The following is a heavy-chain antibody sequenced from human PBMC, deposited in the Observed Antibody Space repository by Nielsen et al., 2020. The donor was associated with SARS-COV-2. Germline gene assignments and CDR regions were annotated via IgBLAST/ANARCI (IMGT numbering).Heavy chain of an antibody. J-gene: IGHJ6*02. CDR2: IKSKTDGGTT. V-gene: IGHV3-15*01. Sequence: VRQAPGKGLEWVGRIKSKTDGGTTDYAAPVKGRFTISRDDSKNTLYLQMNSLKTEDTAVYYCTPSIAAAGEYYYYYGMDVWGQGTTVTVSS. D-gene: IGHD6-13*01. CDR3: TPSIAAAGEYYYYYGMDV.